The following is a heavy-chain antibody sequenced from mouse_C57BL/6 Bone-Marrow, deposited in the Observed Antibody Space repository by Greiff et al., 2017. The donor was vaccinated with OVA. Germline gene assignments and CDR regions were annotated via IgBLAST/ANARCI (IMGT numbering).Heavy chain of an antibody. Sequence: VQLQESGPGLVQPSQSLSITCTVSGFSLTSYGVHWVRQSPGKGLEWLGVIWRGGSTDYNAAFISRLSISKDNSKSQVFFKMNSLQADDTAIYYCARRGKAMDYWGQGTSVTVSS. CDR1: GFSLTSYG. J-gene: IGHJ4*01. CDR3: ARRGKAMDY. CDR2: IWRGGST. D-gene: IGHD2-1*01. V-gene: IGHV2-2*01.